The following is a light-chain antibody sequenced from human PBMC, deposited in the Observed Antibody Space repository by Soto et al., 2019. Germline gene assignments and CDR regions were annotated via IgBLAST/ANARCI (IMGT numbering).Light chain of an antibody. CDR2: VES. J-gene: IGKJ2*01. V-gene: IGKV1-39*01. CDR1: QTISSY. Sequence: DIQMTQSPSSLSASVGDRVTITCRASQTISSYLIWYQQKPGKAPELLIYVESNLQRGVPSRFSGRGSGTDFTLTISSLQPEDFATYYCQQSYSTPYTFGQGTRVEIK. CDR3: QQSYSTPYT.